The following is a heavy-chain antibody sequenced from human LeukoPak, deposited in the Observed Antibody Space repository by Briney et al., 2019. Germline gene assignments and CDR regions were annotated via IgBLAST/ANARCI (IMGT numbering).Heavy chain of an antibody. V-gene: IGHV1-69*05. CDR2: IIPIFGTA. CDR3: AREGVGATGRDAFDI. Sequence: SVKVSCKASGGTFSSYAISWVRQAPGQGLEWMGGIIPIFGTANYAQKFQGRVTITTDESTSTAYMELSSPRSEDTAVYYCAREGVGATGRDAFDIWGQGTMDTVSS. J-gene: IGHJ3*02. D-gene: IGHD1-26*01. CDR1: GGTFSSYA.